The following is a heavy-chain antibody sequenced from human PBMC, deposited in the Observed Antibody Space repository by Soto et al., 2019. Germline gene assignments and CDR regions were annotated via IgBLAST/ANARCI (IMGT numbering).Heavy chain of an antibody. J-gene: IGHJ5*02. Sequence: QVRLQQWGTGLLKSSETLSLTCAGYGGSFSGYYWSWLRQPPGKGLEWIGEIKHSGSTNYNPSLKSRVNISVDTSKNQFSLKVTSATAADTAVYYCATANWSHHYFDPWGQGTLVTVSS. CDR3: ATANWSHHYFDP. CDR1: GGSFSGYY. CDR2: IKHSGST. D-gene: IGHD1-1*01. V-gene: IGHV4-34*01.